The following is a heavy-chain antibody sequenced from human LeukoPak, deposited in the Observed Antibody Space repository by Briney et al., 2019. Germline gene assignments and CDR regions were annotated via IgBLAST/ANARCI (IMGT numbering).Heavy chain of an antibody. Sequence: PGGSLRLSCAASGFTFRTYAMTWVRQAPGKGLEWVSSISVSGAYKYYADSVKGRFTISRDDSKNTLYLQMNSLRAEDTAVYYCAKYFSDSSSWTEGFGYWGQGTLVTVSS. CDR1: GFTFRTYA. D-gene: IGHD6-13*01. V-gene: IGHV3-23*01. J-gene: IGHJ4*02. CDR3: AKYFSDSSSWTEGFGY. CDR2: ISVSGAYK.